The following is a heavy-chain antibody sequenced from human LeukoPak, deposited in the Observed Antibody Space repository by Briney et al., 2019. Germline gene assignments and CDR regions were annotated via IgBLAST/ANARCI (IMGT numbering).Heavy chain of an antibody. V-gene: IGHV1-2*06. Sequence: GASVKVSCKASGYTFTAYYVHWVRQAPGQGPEWMGRINPDSGVTDYAQQFQGRVTMTRHTSIGTVYMEVTSLKSDDTAIYYCARARAPNWNFPVDYWGQGTLVAVSS. J-gene: IGHJ4*02. CDR3: ARARAPNWNFPVDY. D-gene: IGHD1-1*01. CDR1: GYTFTAYY. CDR2: INPDSGVT.